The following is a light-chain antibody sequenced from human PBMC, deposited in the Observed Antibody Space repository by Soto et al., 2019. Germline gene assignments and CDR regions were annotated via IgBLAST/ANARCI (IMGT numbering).Light chain of an antibody. J-gene: IGKJ2*01. CDR2: GAS. CDR1: QSVSSSY. Sequence: EIVLTQSPGTLSLSPGERATLSCRASQSVSSSYLAWYQQKPGQAPRLLIYGASSRATGIPDRFSGSGSGTDFTLTISRLEPEDFAVYYWQQYGSSSSSYTFGQGTKLEIK. V-gene: IGKV3-20*01. CDR3: QQYGSSSSSYT.